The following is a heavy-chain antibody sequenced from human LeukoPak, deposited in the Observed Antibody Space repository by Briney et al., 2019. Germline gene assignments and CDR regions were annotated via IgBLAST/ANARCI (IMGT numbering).Heavy chain of an antibody. CDR1: GFTFSSYA. CDR2: ISGSGGST. D-gene: IGHD3-3*01. CDR3: AKDPGSIFGVVISHFDY. V-gene: IGHV3-23*01. J-gene: IGHJ4*02. Sequence: GGSLRLSCAASGFTFSSYAMSWVRQAPGKGLEWVSAISGSGGSTYYADSVRGRFTISRDNPKNTLYLRMNSLRAEDTAVYYCAKDPGSIFGVVISHFDYWGQGTLVTVSS.